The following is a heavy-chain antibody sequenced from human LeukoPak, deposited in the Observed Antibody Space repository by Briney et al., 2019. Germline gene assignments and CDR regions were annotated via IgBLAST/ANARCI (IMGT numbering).Heavy chain of an antibody. J-gene: IGHJ4*02. CDR2: TYYRSKWYN. V-gene: IGHV6-1*01. CDR1: GDSVSSNSAA. D-gene: IGHD6-19*01. CDR3: AGSSGWYGLFDY. Sequence: SQTLSLTCAISGDSVSSNSAAWNWIRQSPSRGLEWLGRTYYRSKWYNDYAVSVKSRITINPDTSKNQFSLKLSSVTAADTAVYYCAGSSGWYGLFDYWGQGTLVTVSS.